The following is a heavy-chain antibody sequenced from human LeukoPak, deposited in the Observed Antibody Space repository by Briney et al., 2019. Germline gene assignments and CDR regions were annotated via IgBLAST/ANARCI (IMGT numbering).Heavy chain of an antibody. CDR2: IFTTGNT. V-gene: IGHV4-4*07. Sequence: SETLSLTCTVSGGSISSYYWSWIRQPAGKGLEWIGRIFTTGNTDYNASLESRVTISVDTSKNRFSLNLTSVTAADTAVYYCGRLGSGTLEFDSWGQGTLVTVSS. CDR3: GRLGSGTLEFDS. J-gene: IGHJ4*02. D-gene: IGHD1-7*01. CDR1: GGSISSYY.